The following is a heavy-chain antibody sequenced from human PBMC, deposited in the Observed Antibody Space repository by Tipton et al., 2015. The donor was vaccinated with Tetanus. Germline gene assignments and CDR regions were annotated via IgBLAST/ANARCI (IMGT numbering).Heavy chain of an antibody. CDR3: ARGGGTVGSIPLYSWLDP. Sequence: TLSLTCAVYGGSFSGYYWSWIRQPAGKGLEWIGRIYISGKTYYNPSLKSRITMSVDASKNQFSLKLSSATAADTAVYYCARGGGTVGSIPLYSWLDPWGQGTLVTVSS. CDR1: GGSFSGYY. V-gene: IGHV4-59*10. D-gene: IGHD1-26*01. CDR2: IYISGKT. J-gene: IGHJ5*02.